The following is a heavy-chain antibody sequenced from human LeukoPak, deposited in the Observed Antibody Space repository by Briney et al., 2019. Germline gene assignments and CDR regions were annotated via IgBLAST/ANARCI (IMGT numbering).Heavy chain of an antibody. CDR3: AKDRSGWLHRGSYYFDY. D-gene: IGHD6-19*01. CDR1: GFTFSSYS. CDR2: ISYDGSNK. J-gene: IGHJ4*02. V-gene: IGHV3-30*18. Sequence: GGSLRLSCAASGFTFSSYSMHWVRQAPGKGLEWVAVISYDGSNKYYADSVKGRFTISRDNSKNTLYLQMNSLRAEDTAVYYCAKDRSGWLHRGSYYFDYWGQGTLVTDSS.